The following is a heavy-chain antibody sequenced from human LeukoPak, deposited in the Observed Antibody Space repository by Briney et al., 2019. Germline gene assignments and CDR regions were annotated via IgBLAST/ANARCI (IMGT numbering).Heavy chain of an antibody. CDR3: AKCRRATRCLMSDY. CDR1: GLTVSSNF. Sequence: GGSLRLSCAATGLTVSSNFMSWVRQAPGKGLEWVSVIYGGGSTYYADSVKGRFTISRDTPKNTLYLQMNSLRAEDTAVYYCAKCRRATRCLMSDYWGQGTLVTVSS. CDR2: IYGGGST. D-gene: IGHD2-2*01. V-gene: IGHV3-53*01. J-gene: IGHJ4*02.